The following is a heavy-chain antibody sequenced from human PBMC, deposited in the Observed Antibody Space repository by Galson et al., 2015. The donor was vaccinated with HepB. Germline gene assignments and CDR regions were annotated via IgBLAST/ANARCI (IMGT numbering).Heavy chain of an antibody. Sequence: SETLSLTCTVSGGSISSSSYYWGWIRQPPGKGLEWIGSIYYSGSTYYNPSLKSRVTISVDTSKNQFSLKLSSVTAADTAVYYCARQLERPSPNYNWFDPWGQGTLVTVSS. CDR3: ARQLERPSPNYNWFDP. CDR1: GGSISSSSYY. V-gene: IGHV4-39*01. D-gene: IGHD1-1*01. CDR2: IYYSGST. J-gene: IGHJ5*02.